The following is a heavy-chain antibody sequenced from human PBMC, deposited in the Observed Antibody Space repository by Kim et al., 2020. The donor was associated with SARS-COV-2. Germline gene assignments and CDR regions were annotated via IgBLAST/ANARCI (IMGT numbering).Heavy chain of an antibody. CDR3: ARAVVDIVVVVAAPNGYNWFDP. CDR1: GDSVSSNSAA. Sequence: SQTLSLTCAISGDSVSSNSAAWNWIRQSPSRGLEWLGRTYYRSKWYNDYAVSVKSRITINPDTSKNQFSLQLNSVTPEDTAVYYCARAVVDIVVVVAAPNGYNWFDPWGQGTLVTVSS. V-gene: IGHV6-1*01. D-gene: IGHD2-15*01. J-gene: IGHJ5*02. CDR2: TYYRSKWYN.